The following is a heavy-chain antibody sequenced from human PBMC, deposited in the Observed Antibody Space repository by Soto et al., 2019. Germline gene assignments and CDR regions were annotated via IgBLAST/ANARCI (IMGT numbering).Heavy chain of an antibody. CDR2: IIPIFGTA. D-gene: IGHD4-17*01. V-gene: IGHV1-69*01. CDR1: GGTFSSYA. Sequence: QVQPVQSGAEVKKPGSSVKVSCKASGGTFSSYAISWVRQAPGQGLEWMGGIIPIFGTANYAQKFQGRVTITADESTSTAYMELSSLRSEDTAVYYCASRDGDYILFTSGFDYWGQGTLVTVSS. CDR3: ASRDGDYILFTSGFDY. J-gene: IGHJ4*02.